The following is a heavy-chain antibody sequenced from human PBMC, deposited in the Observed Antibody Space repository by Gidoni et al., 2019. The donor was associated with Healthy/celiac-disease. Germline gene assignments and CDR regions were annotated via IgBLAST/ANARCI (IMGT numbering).Heavy chain of an antibody. Sequence: QVTLKESGPVLVKPTETLTLTCTVSGFSLSNARMGVSWIRQPPGKALEWLAHIFSNDEKSYSTSLKSRLTISKDTSKSQVVLTMTNMDPVDTATYYCARISYDFWSGSTIQNFDYWGQGTLVTVSS. D-gene: IGHD3-3*01. J-gene: IGHJ4*02. V-gene: IGHV2-26*01. CDR2: IFSNDEK. CDR1: GFSLSNARMG. CDR3: ARISYDFWSGSTIQNFDY.